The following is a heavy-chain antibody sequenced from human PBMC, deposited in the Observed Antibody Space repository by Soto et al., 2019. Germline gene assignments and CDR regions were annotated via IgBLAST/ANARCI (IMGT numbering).Heavy chain of an antibody. CDR2: ISAYNGNT. CDR1: GYTFTSYG. J-gene: IGHJ4*02. CDR3: ARDFSPPVVVAATPSGY. D-gene: IGHD2-15*01. Sequence: ASVKVSCKASGYTFTSYGISWVRQAPGQGLEWMGWISAYNGNTNYAQKLQGRVTMTTDTSTSTAYMELRSLRSDDTAVYYCARDFSPPVVVAATPSGYWGQGTLVTVSS. V-gene: IGHV1-18*01.